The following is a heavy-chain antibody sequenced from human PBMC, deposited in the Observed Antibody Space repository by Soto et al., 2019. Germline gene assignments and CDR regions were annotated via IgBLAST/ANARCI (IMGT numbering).Heavy chain of an antibody. Sequence: LRLSCAASGFTFSSYSMNWVRQAPGKGLEWVSYISSSSSTIYYADSVKGRFTISRDNAKNSLYLQMNSLRAEDTAVFYCARARFGTSMVPDDFFDYWGQGTLVTVSS. V-gene: IGHV3-48*01. CDR2: ISSSSSTI. J-gene: IGHJ4*02. CDR1: GFTFSSYS. CDR3: ARARFGTSMVPDDFFDY. D-gene: IGHD5-18*01.